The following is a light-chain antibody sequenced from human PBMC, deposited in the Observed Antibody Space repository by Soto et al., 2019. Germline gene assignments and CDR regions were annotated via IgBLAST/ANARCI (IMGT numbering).Light chain of an antibody. V-gene: IGLV2-14*03. Sequence: QSVLTQPASVFGSPGRSIAISGTGTSSDVGGYNFVSWYQQHPGKAPKLMIYEVSNRPSGVSNRFSGSKSGNTASLTISGLQPEDEADYYCSSYTTSSTVVFGTGTKVTVL. CDR3: SSYTTSSTVV. CDR2: EVS. CDR1: SSDVGGYNF. J-gene: IGLJ1*01.